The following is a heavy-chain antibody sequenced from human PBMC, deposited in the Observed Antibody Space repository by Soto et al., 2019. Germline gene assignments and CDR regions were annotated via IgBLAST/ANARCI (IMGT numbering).Heavy chain of an antibody. CDR2: IYYSGST. J-gene: IGHJ6*02. D-gene: IGHD5-18*01. Sequence: SETLSLTCTVSGGSVSSGSYYWSWIRQPPGKGLEWIGYIYYSGSTNYNPSLKSRVTISVDTSKNQFSLKLSSVTAADTAVYYCAGAEDTAMVYYYGMDVWGQGTTVTVSS. V-gene: IGHV4-61*01. CDR3: AGAEDTAMVYYYGMDV. CDR1: GGSVSSGSYY.